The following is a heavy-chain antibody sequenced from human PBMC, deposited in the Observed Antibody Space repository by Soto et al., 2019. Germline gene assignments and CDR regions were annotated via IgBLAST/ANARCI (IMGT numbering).Heavy chain of an antibody. Sequence: QVQLQESGPRLVQPSETLSLICSVSGGSISGYYWSWIRQPAGKGLEWIGRIYGGWSVDYHPSLRGRVTMSVDTSKNHFSLKLNSVTAADTAVYYCARDYSAQLWFGGGFDAWGQGILVTVSA. J-gene: IGHJ5*02. D-gene: IGHD3-10*01. CDR2: IYGGWSV. CDR1: GGSISGYY. CDR3: ARDYSAQLWFGGGFDA. V-gene: IGHV4-4*07.